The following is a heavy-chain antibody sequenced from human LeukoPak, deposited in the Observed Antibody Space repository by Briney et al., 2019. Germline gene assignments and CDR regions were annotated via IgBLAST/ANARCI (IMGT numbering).Heavy chain of an antibody. V-gene: IGHV4-4*09. CDR3: ARFTYTTRPSDV. CDR2: IYSSGST. Sequence: SETLSVTCSVSGGSINGYYWSWIRQPRGQALEWIGYIYSSGSTNYNRSLQSRVTMSVDTSMNQFSLRLSSVTAADTAVYYCARFTYTTRPSDVWGKGTTVTVSS. CDR1: GGSINGYY. D-gene: IGHD3-16*01. J-gene: IGHJ6*04.